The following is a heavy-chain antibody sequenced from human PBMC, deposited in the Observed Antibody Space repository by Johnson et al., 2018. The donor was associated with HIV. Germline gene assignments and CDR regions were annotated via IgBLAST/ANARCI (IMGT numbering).Heavy chain of an antibody. CDR1: GFTFSDYY. J-gene: IGHJ3*02. D-gene: IGHD3-10*01. CDR3: ARHRRYYGSGSYGGAFDI. CDR2: IRTSSSTI. V-gene: IGHV3-11*01. Sequence: QVQLVESGGGLVKPGGSLRLSCAASGFTFSDYYMSWIRQAPGKGPEWISYIRTSSSTIYYADSVKGRFTISRDNAKNSLYLQMNSLRAEDTALYYCARHRRYYGSGSYGGAFDIWGQGTVVTVSS.